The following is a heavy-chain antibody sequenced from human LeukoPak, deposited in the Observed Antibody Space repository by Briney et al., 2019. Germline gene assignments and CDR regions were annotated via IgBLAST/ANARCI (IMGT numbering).Heavy chain of an antibody. V-gene: IGHV1-2*06. D-gene: IGHD6-19*01. Sequence: ASVKVSCKASGGTFSSYAISWVRQAPGQGLEWMGRINPNSGGTSYAQKFQGKVTMTRDTSISTAYMELSGLGSDDTAVYYCAAPSGDTSDWHKFDFWGQGTLVTVSS. J-gene: IGHJ4*02. CDR3: AAPSGDTSDWHKFDF. CDR1: GGTFSSYA. CDR2: INPNSGGT.